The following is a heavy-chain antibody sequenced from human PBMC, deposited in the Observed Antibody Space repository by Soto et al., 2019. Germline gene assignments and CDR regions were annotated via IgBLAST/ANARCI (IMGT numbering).Heavy chain of an antibody. CDR1: GYTFTSYA. Sequence: ASVKVSCKASGYTFTSYAMHWVRQAPGQRLEWMGWINAGNGNTKYSQKFQGRVTITRDTSASTAYMELSSLRSEDTAVYYCGRPGESFLWFGESRGAFDYWGQGTLVTVSS. V-gene: IGHV1-3*01. D-gene: IGHD3-10*01. J-gene: IGHJ4*02. CDR3: GRPGESFLWFGESRGAFDY. CDR2: INAGNGNT.